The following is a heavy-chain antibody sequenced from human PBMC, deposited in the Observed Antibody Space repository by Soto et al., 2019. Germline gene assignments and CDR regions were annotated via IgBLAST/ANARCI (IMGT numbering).Heavy chain of an antibody. CDR3: AKGRDIVATVGGWFDP. CDR1: GFTFSSYA. CDR2: ISGSGGST. V-gene: IGHV3-23*01. J-gene: IGHJ5*02. D-gene: IGHD5-12*01. Sequence: EVQLLESGGGLVQPGGSLRLSCAASGFTFSSYAMSWVRQAPGKGLEWVSAISGSGGSTYYADSVKGRFTISRDNSKNTRYRQMNSLRAEDTAVYYCAKGRDIVATVGGWFDPWGQGTLVTVSS.